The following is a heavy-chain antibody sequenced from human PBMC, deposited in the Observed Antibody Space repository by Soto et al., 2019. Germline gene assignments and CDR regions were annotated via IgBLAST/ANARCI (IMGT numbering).Heavy chain of an antibody. CDR3: ARDGGSGYSSGLVEY. Sequence: ASVKVSCKASGYTFTSYYMHWVRQAPGQGLEWMGIINPSGGSTSYAQKLQGRVTMTTDTSTSTAYMELRSLRSDDTAVYYCARDGGSGYSSGLVEYWGQGTLVTVSS. J-gene: IGHJ4*02. CDR1: GYTFTSYY. D-gene: IGHD6-19*01. CDR2: INPSGGST. V-gene: IGHV1-46*01.